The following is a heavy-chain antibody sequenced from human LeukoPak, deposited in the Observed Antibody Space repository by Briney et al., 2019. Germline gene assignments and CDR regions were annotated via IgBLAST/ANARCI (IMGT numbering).Heavy chain of an antibody. D-gene: IGHD6-13*01. CDR2: INPSGGST. CDR3: ARVYMPNGGIASNWFDP. J-gene: IGHJ5*02. Sequence: ASVKVSCKASGYTFTSYYMHWVRQAPGQGLEWMGIINPSGGSTSYAQKFQGRVTMTRDTSTSTVYMELSSPRSEDTAVYYCARVYMPNGGIASNWFDPWGQGTLVTVSS. V-gene: IGHV1-46*01. CDR1: GYTFTSYY.